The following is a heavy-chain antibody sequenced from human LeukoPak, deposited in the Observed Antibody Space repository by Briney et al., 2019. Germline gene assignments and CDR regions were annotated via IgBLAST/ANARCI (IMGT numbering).Heavy chain of an antibody. Sequence: GGSLRLSCAASGFSFNTYSMNWVRQAPGKGLEWVSSISSTSAHIFYADSVKGRFSISRDNAKNSLYLQMNSLRVEDTAVYYCTSRYCSTSNCYSFDNWGQGAMVTVSS. J-gene: IGHJ3*02. CDR2: ISSTSAHI. D-gene: IGHD2-2*01. CDR1: GFSFNTYS. CDR3: TSRYCSTSNCYSFDN. V-gene: IGHV3-21*01.